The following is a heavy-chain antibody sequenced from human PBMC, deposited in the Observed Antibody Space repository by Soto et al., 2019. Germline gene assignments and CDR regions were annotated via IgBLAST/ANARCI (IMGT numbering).Heavy chain of an antibody. D-gene: IGHD5-12*01. CDR2: IYYSGST. V-gene: IGHV4-59*01. J-gene: IGHJ6*02. CDR1: GGSISSYY. CDR3: ARDTKSYDRYYYYYGMDV. Sequence: PSETLSLTCTVSGGSISSYYWSWIRQPPGKGLEWIGYIYYSGSTNYNPSLKSRVTISVDTSKNQFSLKLSSVTAVDTAVYYCARDTKSYDRYYYYYGMDVWGQGTTVTVSS.